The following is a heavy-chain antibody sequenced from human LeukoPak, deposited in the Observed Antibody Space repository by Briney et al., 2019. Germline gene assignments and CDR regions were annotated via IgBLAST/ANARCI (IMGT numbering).Heavy chain of an antibody. V-gene: IGHV3-30*03. Sequence: GKSLRLSCVVSGFTLSSHGMHWVRQAPGKGLEWVAVISYDGGKKSYADSVKGRFTISRDNSKNTLYLKMDSLRVEDTAIYYCARDRAWDYLDSWDQGPLVTVSS. CDR2: ISYDGGKK. J-gene: IGHJ4*02. CDR1: GFTLSSHG. CDR3: ARDRAWDYLDS. D-gene: IGHD1-26*01.